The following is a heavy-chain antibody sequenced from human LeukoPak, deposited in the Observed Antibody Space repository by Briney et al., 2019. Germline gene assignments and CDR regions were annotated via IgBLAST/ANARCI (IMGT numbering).Heavy chain of an antibody. Sequence: SVTVSCKASGGTFSSYAISWVRQAPGQGLEWMGGIIPIFGTANYAQKFQGRVTITTDESTSTAYMELSSLRSEDTAVYYCARVVGQSGYDFGWFDPWGQGTLVTVSS. CDR2: IIPIFGTA. J-gene: IGHJ5*02. CDR3: ARVVGQSGYDFGWFDP. CDR1: GGTFSSYA. V-gene: IGHV1-69*05. D-gene: IGHD5-12*01.